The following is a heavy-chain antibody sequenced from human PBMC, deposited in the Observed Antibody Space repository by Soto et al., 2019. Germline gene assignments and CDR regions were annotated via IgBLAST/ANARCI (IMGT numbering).Heavy chain of an antibody. CDR1: GGSISSYY. CDR2: IYYSGST. Sequence: QVQLQESGPGLVKPSETLSLTCTVSGGSISSYYWSWIRQPPGKGLEWIGYIYYSGSTNYNPSLKSRVTISVDTSKNQFSLKLSSVTAADTAVYYCARGMRYYDFYDAFDIWGQGTMVTVSS. J-gene: IGHJ3*02. V-gene: IGHV4-59*01. D-gene: IGHD3-3*01. CDR3: ARGMRYYDFYDAFDI.